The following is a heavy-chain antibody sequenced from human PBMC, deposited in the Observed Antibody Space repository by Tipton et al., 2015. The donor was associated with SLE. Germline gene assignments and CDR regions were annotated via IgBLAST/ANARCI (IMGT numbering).Heavy chain of an antibody. CDR2: SHYGGSA. CDR1: GGSISSSIYY. CDR3: ATAPAGFYFDY. V-gene: IGHV4-39*01. Sequence: GLVKPSETLSLTCSVTGGSISSSIYYWGWIRQPPGKGLEWIGSSHYGGSAFYSPSLKSRVTISVDTSKNQFSLNLSSVTAADTAVYYCATAPAGFYFDYWGQGALVTVSS. D-gene: IGHD6-13*01. J-gene: IGHJ4*02.